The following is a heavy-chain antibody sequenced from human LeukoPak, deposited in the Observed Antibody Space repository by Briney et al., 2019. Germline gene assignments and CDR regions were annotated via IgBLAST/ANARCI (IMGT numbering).Heavy chain of an antibody. Sequence: PGGSLRLSCAVSGITLSNYGMSWVRQAPGKGLEWVAGLSGSGGGTNYADSVQGRFTISRDNTKNTLYLQMNSLRAEDTAVYFCAKRGVVIRVFLVGFHKEAYYFDSWGQGALVTVSS. CDR2: LSGSGGGT. J-gene: IGHJ4*02. CDR3: AKRGVVIRVFLVGFHKEAYYFDS. V-gene: IGHV3-23*01. D-gene: IGHD3-10*01. CDR1: GITLSNYG.